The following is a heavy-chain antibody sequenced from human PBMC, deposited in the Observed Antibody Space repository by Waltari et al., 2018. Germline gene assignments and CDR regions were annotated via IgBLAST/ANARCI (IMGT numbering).Heavy chain of an antibody. J-gene: IGHJ4*02. CDR2: ISASVSTT. V-gene: IGHV3-48*02. Sequence: EVHLVESGGGLVQPGGSLRLSCAASGFTFSSYSMNWVRQAPGKGREGVSYISASVSTTYYADSVKGRFTISRDNAKNSLYLQMSSLRDEDTAVYYCARDLAWAFDYWGQGALVTVSS. D-gene: IGHD7-27*01. CDR1: GFTFSSYS. CDR3: ARDLAWAFDY.